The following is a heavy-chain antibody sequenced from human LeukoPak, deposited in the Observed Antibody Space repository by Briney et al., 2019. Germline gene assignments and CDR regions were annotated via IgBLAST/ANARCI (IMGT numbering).Heavy chain of an antibody. V-gene: IGHV4-34*01. CDR2: VNHSGST. CDR3: ARRVSSSNDSSTAKPTGYFDY. CDR1: GGSFSGYY. Sequence: SETLSLTCAVYGGSFSGYYWSWIRQPPGKGLKWIGEVNHSGSTNYNPSLKSRVTISVDTSKNQFSLKLSSVTAADTAVYYCARRVSSSNDSSTAKPTGYFDYWGQGTLVTVSS. D-gene: IGHD3-22*01. J-gene: IGHJ4*02.